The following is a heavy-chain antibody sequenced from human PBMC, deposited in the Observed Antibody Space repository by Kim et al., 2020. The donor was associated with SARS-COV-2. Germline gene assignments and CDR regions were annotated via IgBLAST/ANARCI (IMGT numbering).Heavy chain of an antibody. J-gene: IGHJ4*02. D-gene: IGHD3-3*01. Sequence: KYAQKFQGTVTSTADKSTSTAYMELGSLRSEDTAVYYCARDTTRSGPVSYWGQGTLVTVSS. V-gene: IGHV1-69*04. CDR3: ARDTTRSGPVSY.